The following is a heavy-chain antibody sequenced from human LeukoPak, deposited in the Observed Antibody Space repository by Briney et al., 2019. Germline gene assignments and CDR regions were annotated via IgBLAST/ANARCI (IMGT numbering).Heavy chain of an antibody. V-gene: IGHV3-74*01. CDR2: INSDGSWT. J-gene: IGHJ4*02. D-gene: IGHD2/OR15-2a*01. CDR3: VSFYETY. CDR1: GNYW. Sequence: GGSLRLSCAASGNYWMHWVRQAPGEGLVWVSHINSDGSWTSYADSVKGRFTISKDNAKNTVYLQMNSLRAEDTAVYYCVSFYETYWGRGTLVTVSS.